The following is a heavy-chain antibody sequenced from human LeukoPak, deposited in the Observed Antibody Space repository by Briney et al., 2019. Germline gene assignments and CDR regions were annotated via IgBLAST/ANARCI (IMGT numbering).Heavy chain of an antibody. V-gene: IGHV3-30*04. CDR2: ISYDGSNK. Sequence: GGSLRLSCAASGFTFSSYAMHWVRQAPGKGLEWVAVISYDGSNKYYADSVKGRFTISRDNSKNTPYLQMNSLRAEDTAVYYCARDEGYSGIFDYWGQGTLVTVSS. J-gene: IGHJ4*02. CDR1: GFTFSSYA. D-gene: IGHD5-12*01. CDR3: ARDEGYSGIFDY.